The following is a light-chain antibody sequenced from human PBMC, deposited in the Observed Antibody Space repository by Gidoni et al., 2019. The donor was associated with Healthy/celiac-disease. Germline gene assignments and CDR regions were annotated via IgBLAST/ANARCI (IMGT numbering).Light chain of an antibody. CDR1: QDISNY. Sequence: DIKMTQSPSSLSASVGDRVTITCQASQDISNYLNWYQQKPGKAPKLLIYDASNLETGVPSRFIGSGSGTDLTFTISSLQPEDIATYYCQQYDNLLTFGGGTKVEIK. V-gene: IGKV1-33*01. J-gene: IGKJ4*01. CDR2: DAS. CDR3: QQYDNLLT.